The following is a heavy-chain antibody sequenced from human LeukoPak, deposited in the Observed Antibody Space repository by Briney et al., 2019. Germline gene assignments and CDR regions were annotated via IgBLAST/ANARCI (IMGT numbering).Heavy chain of an antibody. CDR2: INSDGSST. Sequence: PGGSLRLSCAAFGFTLSNDWTHWVRQAPGKGLVWVSRINSDGSSTMYADSVKGRFTISRDSPKNTLHLQMNSLRADDTAVYYCVVGGGIYWGQGTLVTVS. D-gene: IGHD1-26*01. V-gene: IGHV3-74*03. CDR1: GFTLSNDW. CDR3: VVGGGIY. J-gene: IGHJ4*02.